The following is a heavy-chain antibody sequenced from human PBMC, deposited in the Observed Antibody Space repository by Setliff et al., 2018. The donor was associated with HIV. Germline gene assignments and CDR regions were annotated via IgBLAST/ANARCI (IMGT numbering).Heavy chain of an antibody. CDR3: ARVRLYNTALDY. D-gene: IGHD3-3*01. CDR2: IYSGGST. CDR1: GFTVSTYY. J-gene: IGHJ4*02. Sequence: PGGSLRLSCAASGFTVSTYYMSWVRQAPGKGLKWVSTIYSGGSTYHADSVKGRFTLSRDTSKNTLFLQMNSLRPEDTAVYYCARVRLYNTALDYWGQGTLVTVSS. V-gene: IGHV3-66*02.